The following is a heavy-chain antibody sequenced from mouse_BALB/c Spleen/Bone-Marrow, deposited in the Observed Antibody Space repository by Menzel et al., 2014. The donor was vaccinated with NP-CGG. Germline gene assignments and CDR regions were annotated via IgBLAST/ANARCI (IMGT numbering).Heavy chain of an antibody. CDR2: IHYSGST. CDR3: GRRKGFYCGFGY. CDR1: GYSITSGYS. D-gene: IGHD1-1*01. Sequence: DVMLVESGPDLVKPSQSLSLTCTVTGYSITSGYSWHWIRQFPGNKLEWMGYIHYSGSTNYNPSLESRISITRDTSKNPFLLQLKFRDTEDQATDFCGRRKGFYCGFGYWGPGTPLTVST. V-gene: IGHV3-1*02. J-gene: IGHJ2*01.